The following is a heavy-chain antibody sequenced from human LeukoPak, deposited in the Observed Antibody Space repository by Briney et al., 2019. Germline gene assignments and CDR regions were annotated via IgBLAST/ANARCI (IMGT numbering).Heavy chain of an antibody. D-gene: IGHD3-10*01. CDR2: ISAYNGNT. J-gene: IGHJ5*02. CDR3: ATLTMVRGVISPGFDP. CDR1: GYTFTGYY. Sequence: ASVKVSCKASGYTFTGYYIHWVRQAPGQGLEWMGWISAYNGNTNYAQKLQGRVTMTTDTSTSTAYMELRSLRSDDTAVYYCATLTMVRGVISPGFDPWGQGTLVTVSS. V-gene: IGHV1-18*04.